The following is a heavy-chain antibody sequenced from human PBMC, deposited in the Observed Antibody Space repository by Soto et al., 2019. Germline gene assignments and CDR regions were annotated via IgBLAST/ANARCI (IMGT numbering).Heavy chain of an antibody. V-gene: IGHV1-18*01. D-gene: IGHD6-13*01. Sequence: QVQLVQSGAEVKKPGASVKVSCKASGYTFTNYAFSWVRQAPGQGLEWMGWISAYNGNTNYPQKLQGRVTMTTATSTRTAYMELRSLRSDDTAVYYCARDLAAAGPFDCWGQGTLVTVSS. CDR2: ISAYNGNT. CDR1: GYTFTNYA. CDR3: ARDLAAAGPFDC. J-gene: IGHJ4*02.